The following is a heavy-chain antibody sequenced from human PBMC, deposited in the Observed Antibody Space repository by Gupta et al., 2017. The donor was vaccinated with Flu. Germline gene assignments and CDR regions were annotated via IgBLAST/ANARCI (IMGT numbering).Heavy chain of an antibody. V-gene: IGHV4-34*01. CDR2: TNHGGRT. J-gene: IGHJ5*02. CDR1: GGSFSGYY. CDR3: ARGSTSSSNWFDP. D-gene: IGHD6-6*01. Sequence: QVRLHQWGAGLLKFSETLSLTCVVDGGSFSGYYWTWIRQPPGKGLEWIWETNHGGRTNYNPSLGSRITVSVDTSKNQFSLRLRSVTAADTAVYYCARGSTSSSNWFDPWGQGTLVTVSS.